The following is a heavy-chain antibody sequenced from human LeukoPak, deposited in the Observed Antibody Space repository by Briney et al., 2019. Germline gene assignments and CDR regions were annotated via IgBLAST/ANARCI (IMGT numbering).Heavy chain of an antibody. CDR2: IYYSGST. CDR1: GGSISSYY. J-gene: IGHJ4*02. Sequence: PSETLSLTCTVSGGSISSYYWSWIRQPPGKGLEWIGYIYYSGSTNYNPSLKSRVTISVDTSKNQFSLKLSSVTAADTAVYYCATSRRIYDFWSGYSERYPHFDYWGQGTLVTVSS. D-gene: IGHD3-3*01. V-gene: IGHV4-59*08. CDR3: ATSRRIYDFWSGYSERYPHFDY.